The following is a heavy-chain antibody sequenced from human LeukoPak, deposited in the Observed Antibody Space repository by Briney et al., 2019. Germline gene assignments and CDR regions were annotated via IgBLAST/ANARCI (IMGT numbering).Heavy chain of an antibody. V-gene: IGHV4-30-4*08. D-gene: IGHD3-22*01. CDR3: ARVVDYYDSSGLDY. J-gene: IGHJ4*02. CDR1: GGSLSSGDYY. Sequence: PSETLSLTCTVSGGSLSSGDYYWSWIRRPPGKGLEWIGYIYYSGSPYYNPSLKSRVTLSVDTSKNQFSLKLSSVTAADTAVYYCARVVDYYDSSGLDYWGQGTLVTVSS. CDR2: IYYSGSP.